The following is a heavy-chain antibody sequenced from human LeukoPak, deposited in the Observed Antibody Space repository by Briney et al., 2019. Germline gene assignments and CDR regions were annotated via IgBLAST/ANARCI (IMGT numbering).Heavy chain of an antibody. CDR1: GFTVSSNY. CDR2: FYSGGTT. J-gene: IGHJ6*02. Sequence: GGSLRLSCAAFGFTVSSNYMSWVRQAPGKGLEWVSVFYSGGTTYYADSVKGRFTISRDNSKNTLYLQMNSLRAEDTAVYYCARDYFYYDYLWGSYRSYGMDVWGQGTTVTVSS. D-gene: IGHD3-16*02. CDR3: ARDYFYYDYLWGSYRSYGMDV. V-gene: IGHV3-53*01.